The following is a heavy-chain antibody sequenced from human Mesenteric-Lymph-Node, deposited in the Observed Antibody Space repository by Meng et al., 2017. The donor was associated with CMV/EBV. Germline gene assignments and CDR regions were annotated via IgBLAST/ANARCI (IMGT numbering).Heavy chain of an antibody. Sequence: ASGVTFSSYAMHWVRQAPGKGLEWVAVISYDGSNKYYADSVKGRFTISRDNSKNTLYLQMNSLRAEDTAVYYCARGGYDFWSGYFDYWGQGTLVTVSS. CDR1: GVTFSSYA. CDR2: ISYDGSNK. V-gene: IGHV3-30*04. CDR3: ARGGYDFWSGYFDY. J-gene: IGHJ4*02. D-gene: IGHD3-3*01.